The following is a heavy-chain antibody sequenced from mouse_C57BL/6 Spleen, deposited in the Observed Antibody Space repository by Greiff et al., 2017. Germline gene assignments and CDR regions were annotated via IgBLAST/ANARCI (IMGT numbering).Heavy chain of an antibody. CDR3: ARLIVDYYGSSLWYFDV. V-gene: IGHV1-18*01. CDR2: INPNNGGT. Sequence: VQLKESGPELVKPGASVKIPCKASGYTFTDYNMDWVKQSHGKSLEWIGDINPNNGGTIYNQKFKGKATLTVDKSSSTAYMELRSLTSEDTAVYYCARLIVDYYGSSLWYFDVWGTGTTVTVSS. J-gene: IGHJ1*03. D-gene: IGHD1-1*01. CDR1: GYTFTDYN.